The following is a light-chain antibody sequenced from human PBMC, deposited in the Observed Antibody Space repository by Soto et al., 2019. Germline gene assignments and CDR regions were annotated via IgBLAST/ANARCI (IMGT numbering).Light chain of an antibody. CDR1: QSISSW. J-gene: IGKJ1*01. CDR3: QQSYSTLWT. CDR2: AAS. Sequence: DIHTTLSPSTLPASVGDSLTISCRASQSISSWLAWYQQKPGKAPRLLIYAASSLHSGVPARFSGSGSGTDFTLTISSLQPEDFATYYCQQSYSTLWTFGQGTKVDIK. V-gene: IGKV1-39*01.